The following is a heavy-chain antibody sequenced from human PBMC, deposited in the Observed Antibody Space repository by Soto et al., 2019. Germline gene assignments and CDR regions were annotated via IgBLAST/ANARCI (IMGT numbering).Heavy chain of an antibody. V-gene: IGHV3-74*01. CDR2: INSDGSST. D-gene: IGHD6-19*01. J-gene: IGHJ6*02. CDR3: ARDRQWLVYYYGMDV. CDR1: GFTFSSYW. Sequence: GGSLRLSCAASGFTFSSYWMHWVRQAPGKGLVWVSRINSDGSSTSYADSVKGRFTISRDNAKNTLYLQINSLRAEDTAVYYCARDRQWLVYYYGMDVWGQGTTVTVSS.